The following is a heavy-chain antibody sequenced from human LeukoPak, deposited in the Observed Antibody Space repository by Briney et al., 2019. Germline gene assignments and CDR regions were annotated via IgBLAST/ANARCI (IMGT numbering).Heavy chain of an antibody. CDR2: ICTAGDT. CDR1: GFTFSSDG. Sequence: GGTLRLSCAASGFTFSSDGMHWGRQAPRKGLERVSAICTAGDTYYPGSVNGRFTISRENAKNSLCLQMNSLSAGDTAVYYCARISTSGAFDYWGQGTLVTVSS. J-gene: IGHJ4*02. V-gene: IGHV3-13*01. CDR3: ARISTSGAFDY. D-gene: IGHD4/OR15-4a*01.